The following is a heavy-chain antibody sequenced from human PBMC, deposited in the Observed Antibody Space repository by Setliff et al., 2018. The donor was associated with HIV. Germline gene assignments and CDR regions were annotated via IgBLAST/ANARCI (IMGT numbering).Heavy chain of an antibody. V-gene: IGHV1-69*10. CDR1: RGTFSSYG. J-gene: IGHJ4*02. D-gene: IGHD3-22*01. CDR2: IIPILGIA. Sequence: SVKVSCKASRGTFSSYGFNWVRQAPGQGLEWMGGIIPILGIANYAQKFKGRVTITAEKSTSTVYMELRSLRSEDTAVYYFARDHDSSAYTYFDYWGQGTLVTVSS. CDR3: ARDHDSSAYTYFDY.